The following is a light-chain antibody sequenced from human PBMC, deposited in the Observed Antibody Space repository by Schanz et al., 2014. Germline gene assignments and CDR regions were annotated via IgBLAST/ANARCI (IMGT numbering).Light chain of an antibody. CDR2: DAS. CDR3: QQFIDVPWT. Sequence: EIVLTQSPGTLSLSPGERATLSCRASQSVSSNYLAWYQQNPGQAPRLLIYDASSRATGIPDRFSGSGSGTDFTLTITRLEPEDFAVFYCQQFIDVPWTFGQGTKVEVK. J-gene: IGKJ1*01. CDR1: QSVSSNY. V-gene: IGKV3-20*01.